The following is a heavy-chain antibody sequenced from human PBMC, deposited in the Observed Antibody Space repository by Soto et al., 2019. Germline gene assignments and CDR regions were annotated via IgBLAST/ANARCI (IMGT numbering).Heavy chain of an antibody. D-gene: IGHD3-3*01. CDR3: ARVPSVDPFWSGATGAADYYYMDV. J-gene: IGHJ6*03. V-gene: IGHV1-18*01. CDR1: GYTFTSYG. Sequence: ASVKVSCKASGYTFTSYGISWVRQAPGQGLEWMGWISAYNGNTNYAQKLQGRVTMTTDTSTSTAYMELRSLRSDDTAVYYCARVPSVDPFWSGATGAADYYYMDVWGKGTTVTVSS. CDR2: ISAYNGNT.